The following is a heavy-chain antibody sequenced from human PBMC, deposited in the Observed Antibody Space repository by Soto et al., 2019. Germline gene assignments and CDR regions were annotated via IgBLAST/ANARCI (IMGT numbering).Heavy chain of an antibody. D-gene: IGHD3-10*01. V-gene: IGHV5-51*01. J-gene: IGHJ4*02. Sequence: EVQLVQSGAEVKKPGESLKISCQGSGYSFSTYWIAWVRQMPGKGLEWMGIIYPRDSDTRYSPSFQGHVTISADKSISTAYLQWSSLNDSDRNIYYCARAPYGSLDSWGQGTLVTVSS. CDR1: GYSFSTYW. CDR3: ARAPYGSLDS. CDR2: IYPRDSDT.